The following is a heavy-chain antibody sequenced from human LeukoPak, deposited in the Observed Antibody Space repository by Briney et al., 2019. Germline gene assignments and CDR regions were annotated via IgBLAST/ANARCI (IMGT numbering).Heavy chain of an antibody. CDR2: ISSSSSTI. V-gene: IGHV3-48*02. D-gene: IGHD3-10*01. Sequence: GGSLRLSCAASGFTFSSYSMNWVRQAPGKGLEWVSYISSSSSTIYYADSARGRFSISRDNAKNSVYLQMNSLRDEDTAVYYCARDRWFGESRYFDYWGQGTQVTVSS. CDR1: GFTFSSYS. J-gene: IGHJ4*02. CDR3: ARDRWFGESRYFDY.